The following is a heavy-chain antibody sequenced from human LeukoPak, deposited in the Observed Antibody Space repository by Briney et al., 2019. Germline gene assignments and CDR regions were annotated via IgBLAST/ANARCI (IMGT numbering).Heavy chain of an antibody. D-gene: IGHD3-22*01. CDR3: ARGDYYYDSSGYSWDFDY. V-gene: IGHV3-30-3*01. Sequence: GGSLRLSCAASGFTFSSYAMPWVRQAPGKGLEWVAVISYDGSNKYYADSVKGRFTISRDNSKNTLYLQMNSPRAEDTAVYYCARGDYYYDSSGYSWDFDYWGQGTLVTVSS. CDR1: GFTFSSYA. CDR2: ISYDGSNK. J-gene: IGHJ4*02.